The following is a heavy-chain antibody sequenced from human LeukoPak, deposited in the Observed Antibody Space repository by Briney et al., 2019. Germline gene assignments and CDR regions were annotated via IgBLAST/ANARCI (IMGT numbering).Heavy chain of an antibody. V-gene: IGHV4-59*08. J-gene: IGHJ4*02. CDR1: GGSISSYY. CDR3: ARHTIASTVVNGLDY. Sequence: SETLSLTCTVSGGSISSYYWSWIRQPPGKGLEWIGYIYYSGSTYYNPSLKSRVTISVDTSKNQLSLKLTSVTAADTAVYYCARHTIASTVVNGLDYWGQGTLVTVSS. CDR2: IYYSGST. D-gene: IGHD4-23*01.